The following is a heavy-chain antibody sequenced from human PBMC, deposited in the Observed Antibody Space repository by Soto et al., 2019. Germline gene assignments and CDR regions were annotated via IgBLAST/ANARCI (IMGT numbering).Heavy chain of an antibody. CDR1: GGSISSSSYY. CDR3: ARVPDR. J-gene: IGHJ5*02. D-gene: IGHD2-2*01. V-gene: IGHV4-61*05. CDR2: IYYSGST. Sequence: SETLSLTCTVSGGSISSSSYYWGWIRQPPGKGLEWIGYIYYSGSTNYNPSLKSRVTISVDTSKNQFSLKLSSVTAADTAVYYCARVPDRWGQGTLVTVS.